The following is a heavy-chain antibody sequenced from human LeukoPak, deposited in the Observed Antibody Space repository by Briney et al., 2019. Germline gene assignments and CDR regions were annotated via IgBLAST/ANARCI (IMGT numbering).Heavy chain of an antibody. J-gene: IGHJ4*02. CDR3: ARASHDYGDYSHFDY. CDR1: GGSISSSNW. D-gene: IGHD4-17*01. V-gene: IGHV4-4*02. Sequence: SGTLSLTCAVSGGSISSSNWWSWVRQPPGKGLEWTGEIYHSGSTNFNPSLKTRVTISVDKSKKHFSLKMTSVTAADTAVYYCARASHDYGDYSHFDYWGQGTLVTVSS. CDR2: IYHSGST.